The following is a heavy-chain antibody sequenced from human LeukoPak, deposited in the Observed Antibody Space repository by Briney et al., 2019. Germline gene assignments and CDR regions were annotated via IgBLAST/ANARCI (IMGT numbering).Heavy chain of an antibody. D-gene: IGHD3-16*02. CDR1: GGSFSGYY. Sequence: PSETLSLTCAVYGGSFSGYYWSWIRQPAGKGLEWIGRIYTSGSTNYNPSLKSRVTMSVDTSKNQFSLKLSSVTAADTAVYYCARVGYDYVWGSYPQGDYFDYWGQGTLVTVSS. CDR2: IYTSGST. J-gene: IGHJ4*02. CDR3: ARVGYDYVWGSYPQGDYFDY. V-gene: IGHV4-59*10.